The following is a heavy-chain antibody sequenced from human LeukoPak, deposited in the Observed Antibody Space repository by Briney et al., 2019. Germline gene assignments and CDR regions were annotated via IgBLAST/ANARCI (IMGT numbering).Heavy chain of an antibody. CDR2: ISSNGGST. CDR1: GFTFSSYA. V-gene: IGHV3-64*01. D-gene: IGHD3-3*01. Sequence: GGSLRLSCAASGFTFSSYAMHWVRQAPGKGLEYVSAISSNGGSTYYANSVKGRFTISRDNSKNTLYLQMGSLRAEDMAVYYCARVDYDFWSGYYTGIDYWGQGTLVTVSS. J-gene: IGHJ4*02. CDR3: ARVDYDFWSGYYTGIDY.